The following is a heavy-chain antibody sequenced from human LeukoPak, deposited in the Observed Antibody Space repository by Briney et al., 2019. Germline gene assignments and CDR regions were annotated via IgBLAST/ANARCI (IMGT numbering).Heavy chain of an antibody. CDR1: GYTFTSYD. CDR3: ARGRLALEATTHPLYYYYGMDV. J-gene: IGHJ6*02. Sequence: GASVKVSCKASGYTFTSYDINWVRQAPGQGLEWRGCMNPNSGNTGYAQKFQGRVTMTRNTSISTAYMELSSLRSEDTAVYYCARGRLALEATTHPLYYYYGMDVWGQGTTVTVSS. CDR2: MNPNSGNT. V-gene: IGHV1-8*01. D-gene: IGHD1-1*01.